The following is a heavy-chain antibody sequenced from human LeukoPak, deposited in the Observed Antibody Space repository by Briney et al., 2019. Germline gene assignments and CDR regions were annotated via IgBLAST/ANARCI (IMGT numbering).Heavy chain of an antibody. V-gene: IGHV1-18*01. Sequence: GASVKVSSKASGYTFTSYGISWVRQAPGQGLEWMGWISAYNGNTNYAQKLQGRVTMTTDTSTSTAYMELRSLRSDDTAVYYCARRENYDFWSGYPSSYYYMDVWGKGTTVTVSS. D-gene: IGHD3-3*01. J-gene: IGHJ6*03. CDR2: ISAYNGNT. CDR3: ARRENYDFWSGYPSSYYYMDV. CDR1: GYTFTSYG.